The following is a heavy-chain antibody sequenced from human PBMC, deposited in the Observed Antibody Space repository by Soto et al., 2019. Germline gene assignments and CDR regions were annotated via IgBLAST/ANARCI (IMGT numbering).Heavy chain of an antibody. CDR3: ARTQEGIATLDY. J-gene: IGHJ4*02. D-gene: IGHD2-15*01. CDR2: IRYDGSNK. Sequence: GGSLRLSCAASGFTFSSYGMHWVRQAPGKGLEWVAVIRYDGSNKYYADSVKGRFTISRDNSKNTLYLQMNSLRAEDTAVYYCARTQEGIATLDYWGQGTLVTVSS. CDR1: GFTFSSYG. V-gene: IGHV3-33*01.